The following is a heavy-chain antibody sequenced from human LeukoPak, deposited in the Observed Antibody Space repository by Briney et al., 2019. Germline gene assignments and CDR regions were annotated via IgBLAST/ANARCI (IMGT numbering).Heavy chain of an antibody. Sequence: ASVKVSCKASGYTFTGYYMHWVRQAPGQGLEWMGWINPNSGGTNYAQKFQGRVTMTRDTSISTAYMELSRLRSDDTAVYYCARDGSGSYTIYHYYYMDVWGKGTTVTISS. CDR2: INPNSGGT. CDR3: ARDGSGSYTIYHYYYMDV. CDR1: GYTFTGYY. V-gene: IGHV1-2*02. J-gene: IGHJ6*03. D-gene: IGHD3-10*01.